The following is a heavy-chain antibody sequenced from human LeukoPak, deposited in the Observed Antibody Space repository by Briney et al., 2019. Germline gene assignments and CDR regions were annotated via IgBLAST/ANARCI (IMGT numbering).Heavy chain of an antibody. CDR3: ARGHGGNYRTPFDY. CDR1: GYTFTSYG. Sequence: GASVNVSFKASGYTFTSYGNSWVRQATGQGLEWMGWISAYNGNINYAQKLQGRVTMTKDTSTSTDYMELRSLRSDDTAVYYCARGHGGNYRTPFDYWGQGTLVTVSS. D-gene: IGHD1-7*01. J-gene: IGHJ4*02. CDR2: ISAYNGNI. V-gene: IGHV1-18*01.